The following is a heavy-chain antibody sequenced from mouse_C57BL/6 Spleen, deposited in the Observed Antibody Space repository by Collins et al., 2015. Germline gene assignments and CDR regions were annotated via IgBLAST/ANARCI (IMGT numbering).Heavy chain of an antibody. V-gene: IGHV1-15*01. CDR3: TRREIYYYGSSPYYFDY. CDR2: IDPETGGT. D-gene: IGHD1-1*01. CDR1: GYTFTDYE. J-gene: IGHJ2*01. Sequence: PGASVTLSCKASGYTFTDYEMHWVKQTPVHGLEWIGAIDPETGGTAYNQKFKGKAILTADKSSSTACMELRSLTSEDSAVYYCTRREIYYYGSSPYYFDYWGQGTTLTVSS.